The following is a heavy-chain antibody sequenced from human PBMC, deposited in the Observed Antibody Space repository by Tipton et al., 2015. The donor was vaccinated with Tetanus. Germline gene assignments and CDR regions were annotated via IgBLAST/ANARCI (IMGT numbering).Heavy chain of an antibody. J-gene: IGHJ2*01. D-gene: IGHD7-27*01. CDR1: GYNFSHYS. CDR2: IYPGDSDT. V-gene: IGHV5-51*01. CDR3: ARRLGPYTGDQIWHFDL. Sequence: QLVQSGAEVGKPGESLKISCQGSGYNFSHYSIAWVRQMPGKGLEWMGIIYPGDSDTTYSPSFQGQVTISADRSINTAYLQWSSLKASDTATYYCARRLGPYTGDQIWHFDLWGRGTLVTVSS.